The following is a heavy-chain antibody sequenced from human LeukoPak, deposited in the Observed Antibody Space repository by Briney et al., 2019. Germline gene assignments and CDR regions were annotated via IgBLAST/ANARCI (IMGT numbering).Heavy chain of an antibody. Sequence: SETLSLTCAVYGGSFSGYYWSWIRQPPGKGLEWIGEINHSGSTNYNPSLKSRVTISVDTSKNQFSLKLSSVTAADTAVYYCATYDYNDAFDIWGQGTMVTVSS. J-gene: IGHJ3*02. V-gene: IGHV4-34*01. CDR2: INHSGST. CDR3: ATYDYNDAFDI. D-gene: IGHD5-12*01. CDR1: GGSFSGYY.